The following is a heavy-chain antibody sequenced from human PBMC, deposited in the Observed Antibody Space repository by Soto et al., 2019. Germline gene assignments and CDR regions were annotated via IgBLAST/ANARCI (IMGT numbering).Heavy chain of an antibody. CDR1: GGSFSGYY. CDR2: INHSGST. D-gene: IGHD7-27*01. Sequence: SETLSLTCAVYGGSFSGYYWSWIRQPPGKGLEWIGEINHSGSTNYNPSLKSRVTISVDTSKNQFSLKLSSVTAADTAVYYCARRPFHYRLIYLGGKYYFDDWGQGTLVTVSS. V-gene: IGHV4-34*01. CDR3: ARRPFHYRLIYLGGKYYFDD. J-gene: IGHJ4*02.